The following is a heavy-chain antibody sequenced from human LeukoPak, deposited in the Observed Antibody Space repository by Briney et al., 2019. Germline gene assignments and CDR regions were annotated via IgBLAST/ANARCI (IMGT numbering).Heavy chain of an antibody. V-gene: IGHV3-30*03. J-gene: IGHJ5*02. D-gene: IGHD2-2*01. CDR3: ARDDCSSPSCLTT. Sequence: GSLRLSCAASGVTFRSYSMNWVRQAPGKGLEWVAVISYDGSNKYYADSVKGRFTISRDNSKNTLYLQMNSLRAEDTAVYFCARDDCSSPSCLTTWGQGTLVTVSS. CDR1: GVTFRSYS. CDR2: ISYDGSNK.